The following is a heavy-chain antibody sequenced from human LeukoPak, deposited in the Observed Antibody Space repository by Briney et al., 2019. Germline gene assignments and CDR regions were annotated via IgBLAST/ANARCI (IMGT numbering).Heavy chain of an antibody. D-gene: IGHD3-10*01. CDR2: ISGSGGST. CDR3: AKLFYGSGSHYRFDS. J-gene: IGHJ4*02. Sequence: GGSLRLSCAASGFTFSSYAMSWVRQAPSKGLEWVSAISGSGGSTYYAGSVKGRFTISRDNSKNTLDLQMNSLRAEDTAVYYCAKLFYGSGSHYRFDSWGQRTLVTVSS. CDR1: GFTFSSYA. V-gene: IGHV3-23*01.